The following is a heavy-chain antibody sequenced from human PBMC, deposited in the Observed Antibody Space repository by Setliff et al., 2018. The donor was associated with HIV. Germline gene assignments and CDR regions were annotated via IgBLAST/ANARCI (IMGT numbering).Heavy chain of an antibody. J-gene: IGHJ5*02. CDR3: ASSGSGSYINWFGP. D-gene: IGHD3-10*01. CDR1: GFTFSTYR. V-gene: IGHV3-21*01. CDR2: ISSSSSYI. Sequence: PGGSLRLSCAASGFTFSTYRMNWVRQAPGKGLEWVSSISSSSSYIYYADSLKGRFTISRDNSKNTLYLQMNSLRAEDTAVYYCASSGSGSYINWFGPWGQGTLVTVSS.